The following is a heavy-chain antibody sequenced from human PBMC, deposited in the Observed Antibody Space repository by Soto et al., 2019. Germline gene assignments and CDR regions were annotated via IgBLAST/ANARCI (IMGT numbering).Heavy chain of an antibody. V-gene: IGHV3-73*01. Sequence: EVQLVESGGGLVQVGGSLKLSCAASGFTFGGAAMHWVRQASGKGLEWLGRMRSKANSYATAYAASVKGRFTISRDDSANTAYRQMDSLKTEDTAVYYCGRQASAFYNSSPRDSLDVWGKGTTVSVSS. CDR1: GFTFGGAA. J-gene: IGHJ6*03. CDR2: MRSKANSYAT. CDR3: GRQASAFYNSSPRDSLDV. D-gene: IGHD3-10*01.